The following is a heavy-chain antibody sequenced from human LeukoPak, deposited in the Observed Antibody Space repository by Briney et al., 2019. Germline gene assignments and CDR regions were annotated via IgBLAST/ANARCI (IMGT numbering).Heavy chain of an antibody. V-gene: IGHV1-2*02. D-gene: IGHD4-17*01. CDR1: GYTFTGYY. CDR3: ARPRDYGDYDAFDI. Sequence: ASVKVSCKASGYTFTGYYMHWVRQAPGQGLECMGWINPNSGDTYYAQKFQGRVTMTSDTSISTAYMELSRLRFDDTAVYYCARPRDYGDYDAFDIWGQGTMVTVSS. CDR2: INPNSGDT. J-gene: IGHJ3*02.